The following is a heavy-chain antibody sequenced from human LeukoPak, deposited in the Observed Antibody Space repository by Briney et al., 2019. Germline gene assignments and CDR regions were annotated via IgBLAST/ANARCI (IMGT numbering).Heavy chain of an antibody. CDR2: INPNSGGT. CDR3: ARANALYCSSTSCLFDY. D-gene: IGHD2-2*01. CDR1: GYTFTVYY. Sequence: ASVKVSSKASGYTFTVYYMHWVRQAPGQGLEWMAWINPNSGGTDYAQNFHDRITMTRDTSISTAYMELSRLRSDDTAIYYCARANALYCSSTSCLFDYWGQGTRVTGSS. V-gene: IGHV1-2*02. J-gene: IGHJ4*02.